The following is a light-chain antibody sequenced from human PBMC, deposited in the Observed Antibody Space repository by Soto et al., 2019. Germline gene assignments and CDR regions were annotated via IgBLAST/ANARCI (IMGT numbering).Light chain of an antibody. CDR2: DAS. V-gene: IGKV3-20*01. CDR3: QQYSSSPRT. Sequence: EVVLTQSPDTLSLPPGERATLSCRASQSISSYLAWYQQKPGQAPRLLTYDASNRATGVPDRFSGSGSGTDFSLTISRLEPEDFAVYHCQQYSSSPRTFGQGTRLEI. J-gene: IGKJ5*01. CDR1: QSISSY.